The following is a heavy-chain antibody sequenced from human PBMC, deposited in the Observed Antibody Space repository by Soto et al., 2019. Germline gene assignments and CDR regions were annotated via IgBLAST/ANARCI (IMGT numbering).Heavy chain of an antibody. J-gene: IGHJ5*02. D-gene: IGHD6-19*01. CDR2: ISAYNGNK. Sequence: QVQLVQSGAEVKKPGASVKVSCKASGYTFTSYGISWVRQAPGQGLEWMGWISAYNGNKNSAQKLQGRVTMTTDTSTSTAYMELRSLSSDDTAVYYCARDLGRIAVAGSGWFDPWGQGTLVTVSS. V-gene: IGHV1-18*01. CDR3: ARDLGRIAVAGSGWFDP. CDR1: GYTFTSYG.